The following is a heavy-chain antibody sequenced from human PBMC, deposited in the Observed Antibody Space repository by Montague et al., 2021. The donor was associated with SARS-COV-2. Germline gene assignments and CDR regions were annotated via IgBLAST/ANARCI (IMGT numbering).Heavy chain of an antibody. Sequence: SETLSLTCTVSGASISSRSYYWGWIRQPPGKGLEWIGFMYYSGSTYYNPNLQSRVTIYVDTSKNQFSLKLSSVTAADTAEYSCATLPSNITIFGVVRGYYFDDWGQGALVTVSS. CDR3: ATLPSNITIFGVVRGYYFDD. J-gene: IGHJ4*02. D-gene: IGHD3-3*01. CDR2: MYYSGST. CDR1: GASISSRSYY. V-gene: IGHV4-39*01.